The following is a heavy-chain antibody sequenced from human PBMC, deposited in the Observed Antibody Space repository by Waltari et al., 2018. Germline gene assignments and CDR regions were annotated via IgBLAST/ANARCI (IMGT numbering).Heavy chain of an antibody. CDR3: ARTARNPDF. D-gene: IGHD1-1*01. V-gene: IGHV3-7*01. J-gene: IGHJ4*02. CDR2: IKEDGSVK. Sequence: EVRLVESGGDLVQPGGSLRISCAASGFTFSNYWMTWVRQAPGRGVGAVANIKEDGSVKNYVDSVRGRFTISRDNARNSLSLQMDSLRAEDTAVYYCARTARNPDFWGQGTLVTVSS. CDR1: GFTFSNYW.